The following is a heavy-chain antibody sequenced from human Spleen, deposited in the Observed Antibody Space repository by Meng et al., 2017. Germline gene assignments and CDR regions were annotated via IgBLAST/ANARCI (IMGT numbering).Heavy chain of an antibody. V-gene: IGHV3-21*01. Sequence: GESLKISCAASGFTFSSYSMNWVRQAPGKGLEWASSISSSSSYIYYADSVKGRFTISRDNAKNSLYLQMNSLRAEDTAVYYCAASIVGATLGYWGQGTLVTVSS. D-gene: IGHD1-26*01. CDR2: ISSSSSYI. J-gene: IGHJ4*02. CDR1: GFTFSSYS. CDR3: AASIVGATLGY.